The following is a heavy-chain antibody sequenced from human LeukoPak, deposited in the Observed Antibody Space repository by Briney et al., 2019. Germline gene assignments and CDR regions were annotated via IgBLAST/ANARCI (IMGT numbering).Heavy chain of an antibody. CDR3: AKDVGRRNRWFDAFDM. V-gene: IGHV3-9*01. CDR2: INWNSGIV. J-gene: IGHJ3*02. CDR1: GFTFDDYA. Sequence: GGSLRLSCAASGFTFDDYAMHWVRQAPGKGQEWVSGINWNSGIVGYADSVKGRFTISRDNAKNSLYLQMNSLTAEDTALYYCAKDVGRRNRWFDAFDMWGQGTMVTVSS. D-gene: IGHD4-23*01.